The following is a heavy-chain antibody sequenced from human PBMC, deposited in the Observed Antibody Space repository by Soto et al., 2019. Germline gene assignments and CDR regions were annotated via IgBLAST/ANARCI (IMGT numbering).Heavy chain of an antibody. J-gene: IGHJ4*02. D-gene: IGHD6-19*01. Sequence: EVQLVESGGGLVQPGGSLRLSCAASGFTFSNYWMHWVHQAPGKGLVWVSRINSDGSTTSHADSVKGRFTISRDNAKNTLYLQMNSLRAEDTAVYYCARLPGYSTGWTPFDFWGQGTQVTVSS. CDR1: GFTFSNYW. CDR3: ARLPGYSTGWTPFDF. V-gene: IGHV3-74*01. CDR2: INSDGSTT.